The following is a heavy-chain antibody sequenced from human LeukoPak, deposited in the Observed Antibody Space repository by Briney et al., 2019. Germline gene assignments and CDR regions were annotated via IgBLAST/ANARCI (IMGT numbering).Heavy chain of an antibody. J-gene: IGHJ4*02. CDR1: GFTFSSYS. D-gene: IGHD5-18*01. Sequence: GGSLGLSCAASGFTFSSYSMNWVRQAPGKGLEWVSAISGSGGSTYYADSVKGRFTISRDNSKNTLYLQMNSLRAEDTAVYYCAKEGYRYGYAIDYWGQGTLVTVSS. V-gene: IGHV3-23*01. CDR2: ISGSGGST. CDR3: AKEGYRYGYAIDY.